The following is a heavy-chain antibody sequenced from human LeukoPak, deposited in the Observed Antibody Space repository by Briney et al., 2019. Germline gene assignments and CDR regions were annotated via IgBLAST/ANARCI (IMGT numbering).Heavy chain of an antibody. Sequence: SVKVSCKASGGTFSSYAISWVRQAPGQGLEWMGGIIPIFGTANYAQKFQGRVTITADESTSTAYMELSSLRSEDTAVYYCARETIVVVPAAHYYYYGMDVWGQGTTATVSS. CDR2: IIPIFGTA. CDR3: ARETIVVVPAAHYYYYGMDV. V-gene: IGHV1-69*13. D-gene: IGHD2-2*01. CDR1: GGTFSSYA. J-gene: IGHJ6*02.